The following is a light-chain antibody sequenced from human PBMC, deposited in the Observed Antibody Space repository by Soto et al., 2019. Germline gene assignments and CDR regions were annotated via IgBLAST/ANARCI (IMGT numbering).Light chain of an antibody. CDR1: QSVSNNY. Sequence: EVVLTQSPGTLSLSPGERATLSCRASQSVSNNYFAWYQQKPGQAPRLLIFGSSDRATGIPDRLSGSGSGTHFTPTISRVEPEDVGVYYCPQYGSSPPYTFGQGTKREIK. CDR2: GSS. J-gene: IGKJ2*01. V-gene: IGKV3-20*01. CDR3: PQYGSSPPYT.